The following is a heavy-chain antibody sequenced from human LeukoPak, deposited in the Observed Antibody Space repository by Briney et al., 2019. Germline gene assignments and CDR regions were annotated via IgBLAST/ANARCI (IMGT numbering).Heavy chain of an antibody. Sequence: GGSLRLSCAASGFTFSSYWMSWVRQAPGKGLEWVANIKQDGSEKYYVDSVKGRFTISRDNAKDSLYLQMNSLRAEDTAVYYCARHANYGSGSYEDSEYFQHWGQGTLVTVSS. CDR2: IKQDGSEK. J-gene: IGHJ1*01. CDR3: ARHANYGSGSYEDSEYFQH. V-gene: IGHV3-7*01. D-gene: IGHD3-10*01. CDR1: GFTFSSYW.